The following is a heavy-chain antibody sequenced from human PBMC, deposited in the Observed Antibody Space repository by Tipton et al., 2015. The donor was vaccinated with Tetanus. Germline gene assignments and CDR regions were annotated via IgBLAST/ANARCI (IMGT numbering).Heavy chain of an antibody. J-gene: IGHJ4*02. V-gene: IGHV3-7*01. Sequence: SLRLSCAVSGGSFSDYYWTWIRQSPGKGLEWVANIKHDGSTKSYVDSVKGRFTISRDNAKNSLYLQMSSLRGDDTAVYYCASGSTLDYWGQGALVSVSS. CDR1: GGSFSDYY. CDR2: IKHDGSTK. D-gene: IGHD6-25*01. CDR3: ASGSTLDY.